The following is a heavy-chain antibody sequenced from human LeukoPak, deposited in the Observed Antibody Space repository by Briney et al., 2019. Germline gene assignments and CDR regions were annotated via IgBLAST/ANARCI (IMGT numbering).Heavy chain of an antibody. Sequence: LSLTCAVYGGSFSGYYWSWIRQAPGKGLEWISYISSSGSSIFYADSVKGRFTISRDNAKNSVFLQMNSLRAEDTAVYYCARDIWLGPSVEGWGQGSLVTVSA. CDR1: GGSFSGYY. CDR3: ARDIWLGPSVEG. CDR2: ISSSGSSI. V-gene: IGHV3-11*01. D-gene: IGHD6-19*01. J-gene: IGHJ4*02.